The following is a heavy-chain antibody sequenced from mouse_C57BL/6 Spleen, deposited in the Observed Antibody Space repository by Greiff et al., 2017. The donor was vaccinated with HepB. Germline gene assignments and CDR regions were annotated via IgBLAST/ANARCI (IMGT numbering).Heavy chain of an antibody. Sequence: VHVKQSGAELVKPGASVKLSCTASGFNIKDYYMHWVKQRTGQGLEWIGRIDPEDGGTKYAPKFKGKATITADTSSNTAYLQLSSLTSEDTAVYYCARNDSSVDVWGTGTTVTVSS. CDR1: GFNIKDYY. V-gene: IGHV14-2*01. D-gene: IGHD2-4*01. CDR2: IDPEDGGT. CDR3: ARNDSSVDV. J-gene: IGHJ1*03.